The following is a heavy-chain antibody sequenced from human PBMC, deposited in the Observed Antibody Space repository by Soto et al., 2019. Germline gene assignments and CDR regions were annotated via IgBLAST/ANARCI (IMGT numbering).Heavy chain of an antibody. CDR3: AGGANDYGDYYGMDV. Sequence: PGGSLRLSCAASWFTVSSNYMSWVRQAPGKGLEWVSVIYSGGSTYYADSVKGRFTISRDNSKNTLYLQMNSLRAEDTAVYYCAGGANDYGDYYGMDVWGQGTTVTVSS. CDR1: WFTVSSNY. J-gene: IGHJ6*02. CDR2: IYSGGST. V-gene: IGHV3-53*01. D-gene: IGHD4-17*01.